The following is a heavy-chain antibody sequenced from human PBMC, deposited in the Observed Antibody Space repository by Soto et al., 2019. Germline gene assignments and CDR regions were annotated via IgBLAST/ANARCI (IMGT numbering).Heavy chain of an antibody. CDR2: IIPIFGTA. Sequence: ASVKVSCKASGGTFSSYAISWVRQAPGQGLEWMGGIIPIFGTANYAQKFQGRVTITADKSTSTAYMELSSLRSEDTAVYYCARDPNDYYYYGMDVWGQGTTVTVSS. V-gene: IGHV1-69*06. CDR3: ARDPNDYYYYGMDV. CDR1: GGTFSSYA. J-gene: IGHJ6*02.